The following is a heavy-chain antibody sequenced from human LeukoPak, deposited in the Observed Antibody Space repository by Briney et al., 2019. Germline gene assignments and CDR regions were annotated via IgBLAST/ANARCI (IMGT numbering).Heavy chain of an antibody. D-gene: IGHD2-15*01. CDR1: GGSISSYY. Sequence: PSETLSLTCTVSGGSISSYYWSWIRQPPGKGLEWIGYIYYSGSTNYNPSLKSRVTISVDTSKNQFSLKLSSVTAADTAVYYCARRGSGYAFDIWGQGTMVTVSS. CDR2: IYYSGST. V-gene: IGHV4-59*08. CDR3: ARRGSGYAFDI. J-gene: IGHJ3*02.